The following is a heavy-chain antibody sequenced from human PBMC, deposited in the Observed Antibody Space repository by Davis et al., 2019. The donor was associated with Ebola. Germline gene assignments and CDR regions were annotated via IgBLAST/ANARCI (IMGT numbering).Heavy chain of an antibody. D-gene: IGHD6-19*01. Sequence: PSETLSLTCTVSDGSISSYYWSWIRQPPGKGLEWIGYIYYRGSTNYNPSLKSRVTISVDTSKNQFSLRLSSVTAADTAVYYCARDMSSGWYPSLRYWGQGTLVTVSS. CDR3: ARDMSSGWYPSLRY. CDR1: DGSISSYY. CDR2: IYYRGST. V-gene: IGHV4-59*12. J-gene: IGHJ4*02.